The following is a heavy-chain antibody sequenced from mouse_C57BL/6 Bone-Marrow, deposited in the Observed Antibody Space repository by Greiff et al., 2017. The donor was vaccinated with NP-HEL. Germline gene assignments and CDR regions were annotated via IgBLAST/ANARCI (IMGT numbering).Heavy chain of an antibody. J-gene: IGHJ3*01. Sequence: QVQLQQPGAELVMPGASVKLSCKASGYTFTSYWMHWVKQRPGQGLEWIGEIDPSDSYTNYNQKFKGKSTLTVDKSSSTAYMQLSSLTSEDSAVYCCATSAPYYGSSYVFAYWGQGTLVTVSA. D-gene: IGHD1-1*01. CDR1: GYTFTSYW. CDR3: ATSAPYYGSSYVFAY. V-gene: IGHV1-69*01. CDR2: IDPSDSYT.